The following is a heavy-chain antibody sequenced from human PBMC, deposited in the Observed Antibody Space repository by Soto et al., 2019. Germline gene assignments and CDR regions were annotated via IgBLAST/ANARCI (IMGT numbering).Heavy chain of an antibody. CDR2: ISGSGGGT. J-gene: IGHJ4*02. CDR1: GFTFSTYA. D-gene: IGHD6-19*01. CDR3: VKDHLAVAGRHAY. V-gene: IGHV3-23*01. Sequence: GGSLRLSCAASGFTFSTYAMNWVRQAPGKGLEWVSAISGSGGGTYYADSVKGRFAISRDNSKNTMYLQMNSLRADDTAVYYCVKDHLAVAGRHAYSGQGTLVTVSA.